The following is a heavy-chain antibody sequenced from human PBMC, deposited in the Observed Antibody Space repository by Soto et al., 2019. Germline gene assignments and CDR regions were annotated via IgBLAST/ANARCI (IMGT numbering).Heavy chain of an antibody. J-gene: IGHJ4*02. CDR1: GYSFTSYW. Sequence: PGESLKISCKGSGYSFTSYWIGWVRQMPGKGLEWMGIIYPGDSDTRYSPSFQGQVTISADKSISTAYLQWSSLKASDTAMYYCARLRGYCISTSCSYFDYWGQGTLVTVSS. V-gene: IGHV5-51*01. D-gene: IGHD2-2*01. CDR2: IYPGDSDT. CDR3: ARLRGYCISTSCSYFDY.